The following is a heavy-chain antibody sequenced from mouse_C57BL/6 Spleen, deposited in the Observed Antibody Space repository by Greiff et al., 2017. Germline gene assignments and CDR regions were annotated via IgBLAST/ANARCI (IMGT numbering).Heavy chain of an antibody. CDR3: ARGGTTVEGYFDV. D-gene: IGHD1-1*01. Sequence: VQLQQPGAELVMPGASVKLSCKASGYTFTSYWMHWVKQRPGQGLEWIGEIDPSDSYTNYNQKFKGKSTLTVDKSSSTAYMQLSSLTSEDSAVYYCARGGTTVEGYFDVWGTGTTVTVSS. V-gene: IGHV1-69*01. CDR2: IDPSDSYT. J-gene: IGHJ1*03. CDR1: GYTFTSYW.